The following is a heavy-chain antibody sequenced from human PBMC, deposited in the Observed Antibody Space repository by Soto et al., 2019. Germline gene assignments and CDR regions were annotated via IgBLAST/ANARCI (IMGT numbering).Heavy chain of an antibody. D-gene: IGHD3-10*01. CDR1: GGTFSSYA. CDR2: LIPIFGTA. CDR3: ARGGHYGSESTYTYSYYYGMDV. J-gene: IGHJ6*02. Sequence: VNVSCKASGGTFSSYAISWVRQAPGQGLEWLGGLIPIFGTANYAQKFQGRVTITADESTSTAYMELSSLRSEDTAVYYCARGGHYGSESTYTYSYYYGMDVWGQGTTVTVSS. V-gene: IGHV1-69*01.